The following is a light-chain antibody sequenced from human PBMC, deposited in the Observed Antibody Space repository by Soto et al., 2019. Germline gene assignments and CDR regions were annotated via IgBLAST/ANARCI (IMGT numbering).Light chain of an antibody. CDR1: QGIGGY. V-gene: IGKV1-8*01. Sequence: AIRMTQSPSSLSASTGDRVTITCRASQGIGGYLAWYQVKRGKAPKLLMFAASTLQRGVPSRFSGSGSGTDFTLTISYLQSEDFATYYCQQYYAYPRTFGQGTKVDIK. CDR3: QQYYAYPRT. J-gene: IGKJ1*01. CDR2: AAS.